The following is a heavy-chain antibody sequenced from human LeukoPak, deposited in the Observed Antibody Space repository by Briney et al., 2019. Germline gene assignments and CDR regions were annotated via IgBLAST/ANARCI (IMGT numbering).Heavy chain of an antibody. V-gene: IGHV1-2*02. CDR1: GYTFTGYY. D-gene: IGHD6-19*01. Sequence: ASVKVSCKPSGYTFTGYYLHWVRQAPGQGLEWMGWINPHNGGRNYGQKFQGRVTMTRDTSISTAYMELSRLRSEDMAAYYCAREAVMYSSGWYGIDYWGQGTLVTVSS. J-gene: IGHJ4*02. CDR3: AREAVMYSSGWYGIDY. CDR2: INPHNGGR.